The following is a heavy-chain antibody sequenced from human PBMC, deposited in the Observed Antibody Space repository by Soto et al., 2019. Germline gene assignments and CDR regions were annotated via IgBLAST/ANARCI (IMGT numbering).Heavy chain of an antibody. J-gene: IGHJ6*02. CDR3: ARSPPAGKEAIFGVVIYPYYYYGMDV. Sequence: SETLSLTCTVSGGSISGGGYYWSWIRQHPGKGLEWIGYIYYSGSTYYNPSLKSRVTISVDTSKNQFSLKLSSVTAADTAVYYCARSPPAGKEAIFGVVIYPYYYYGMDVWGQGTTVTVSS. CDR2: IYYSGST. D-gene: IGHD3-3*01. CDR1: GGSISGGGYY. V-gene: IGHV4-31*03.